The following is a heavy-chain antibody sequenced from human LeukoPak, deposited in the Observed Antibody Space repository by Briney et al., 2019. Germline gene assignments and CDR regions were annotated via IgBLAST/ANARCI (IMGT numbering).Heavy chain of an antibody. CDR2: IIPILGIA. CDR1: GYTFTSYY. CDR3: ARSYDYGDYEGY. D-gene: IGHD4-17*01. J-gene: IGHJ4*02. Sequence: GASVKVSCKASGYTFTSYYMHWVRQAPGQGLEWMGRIIPILGIANYAQKFQGRVTITADKSTSTAYMELSSLRSEDTAVYYCARSYDYGDYEGYWGQGTLVTVSS. V-gene: IGHV1-69*02.